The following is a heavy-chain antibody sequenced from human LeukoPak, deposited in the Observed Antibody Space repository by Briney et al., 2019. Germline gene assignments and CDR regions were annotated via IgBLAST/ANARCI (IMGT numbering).Heavy chain of an antibody. CDR3: ARERVGATIGPLPYEKRGLDY. Sequence: PSETLSLTCTVSGGSIRSSYYYWGWIRQPPGKGLEWIGSIYDSGSTYYNPSLKSRVTISVDTSKNQFSLKLNSVTAADTAVYYCARERVGATIGPLPYEKRGLDYWGQGTLVTVSS. V-gene: IGHV4-39*02. J-gene: IGHJ4*02. D-gene: IGHD1-26*01. CDR2: IYDSGST. CDR1: GGSIRSSYYY.